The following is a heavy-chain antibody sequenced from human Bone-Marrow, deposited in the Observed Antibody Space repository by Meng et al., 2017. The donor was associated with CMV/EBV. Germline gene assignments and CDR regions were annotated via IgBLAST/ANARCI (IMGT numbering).Heavy chain of an antibody. Sequence: KASGGTFSSYAISWVRQAPEQGLEWMGGIIPIFGTANYAQKFQGRVTITTDESTSTAYMELSSLRSEDTAVYYCARGQLELASPFDYWGQGTLVTVSS. J-gene: IGHJ4*02. V-gene: IGHV1-69*05. CDR2: IIPIFGTA. CDR3: ARGQLELASPFDY. D-gene: IGHD1-1*01. CDR1: GGTFSSYA.